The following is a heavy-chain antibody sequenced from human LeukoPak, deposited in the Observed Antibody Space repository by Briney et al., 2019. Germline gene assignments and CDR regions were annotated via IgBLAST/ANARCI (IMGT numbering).Heavy chain of an antibody. CDR2: IIPIFGTA. D-gene: IGHD3-10*01. CDR3: ARAQALSYYYGSGSSNYYYYMDV. V-gene: IGHV1-69*05. J-gene: IGHJ6*03. Sequence: SVKVSCKASGGTFSSYAISWVRQAPGQGLEWMGGIIPIFGTANYAQKSQGRVTITTDESTSTAYMELSSLRSEDTAVYYCARAQALSYYYGSGSSNYYYYMDVWGKGTTVTVSS. CDR1: GGTFSSYA.